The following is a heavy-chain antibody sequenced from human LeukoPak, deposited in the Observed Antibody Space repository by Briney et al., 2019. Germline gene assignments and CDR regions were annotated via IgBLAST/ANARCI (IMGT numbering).Heavy chain of an antibody. V-gene: IGHV1-46*01. Sequence: ASAKVSCKASGYTFTSYYMHWVRQAPGQGLEWMGIINPSGGSTSYAQKFQGRVTMTRDTSTSTVYMELSSLRSEDTAVYYCARSPSIAARPDYWGQGTLVTVSS. J-gene: IGHJ4*02. D-gene: IGHD6-6*01. CDR3: ARSPSIAARPDY. CDR2: INPSGGST. CDR1: GYTFTSYY.